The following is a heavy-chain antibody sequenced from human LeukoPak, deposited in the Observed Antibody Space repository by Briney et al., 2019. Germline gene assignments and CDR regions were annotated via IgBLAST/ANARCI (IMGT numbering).Heavy chain of an antibody. Sequence: ASVKVSCKASGYTFTGYYMHWVRQAPGQGLEWMGWINPNSGGTNYAQKFQGRVTMTRDTSISTAYMELSGLRSDDTAVYYCARKGRELWFGEFTDAFDIWGQGTMVTVSS. CDR2: INPNSGGT. D-gene: IGHD3-10*01. V-gene: IGHV1-2*02. J-gene: IGHJ3*02. CDR3: ARKGRELWFGEFTDAFDI. CDR1: GYTFTGYY.